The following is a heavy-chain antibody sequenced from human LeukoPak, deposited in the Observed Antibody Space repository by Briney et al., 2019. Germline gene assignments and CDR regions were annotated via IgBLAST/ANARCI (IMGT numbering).Heavy chain of an antibody. D-gene: IGHD3-10*01. CDR1: GYTFTGYY. Sequence: ASVKVSCKASGYTFTGYYMHWVRQAPGQGLEWMGWINPNSGGTNYAQKFQGRVTITTDESTSTAYMELSSLRSEDTAVYYCASYYGSGSYYNVLDYWGQGTLVTVSS. J-gene: IGHJ4*02. CDR3: ASYYGSGSYYNVLDY. CDR2: INPNSGGT. V-gene: IGHV1-2*02.